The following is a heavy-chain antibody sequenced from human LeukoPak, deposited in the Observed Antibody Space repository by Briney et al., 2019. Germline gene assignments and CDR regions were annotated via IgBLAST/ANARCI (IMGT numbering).Heavy chain of an antibody. CDR3: AKGRGSHLGHYFDY. V-gene: IGHV3-30*02. CDR2: IRYDGSNK. CDR1: GFTFSSYG. D-gene: IGHD3-16*01. J-gene: IGHJ4*02. Sequence: GGSLRLSCAASGFTFSSYGMHWVRQAPGKGLEWVAFIRYDGSNKYYADSVKGRFTISRDNSKNTLYLQMNSLRAEDTAVYYCAKGRGSHLGHYFDYWGQGTLVTVSS.